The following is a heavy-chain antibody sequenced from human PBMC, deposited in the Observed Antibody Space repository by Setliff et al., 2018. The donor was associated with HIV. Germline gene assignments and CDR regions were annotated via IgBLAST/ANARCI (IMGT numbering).Heavy chain of an antibody. CDR2: ISGSGGST. Sequence: GGSLRLSCAASGFTFSDYYVSWIRQAPGKGLEWVSYISGSGGSTYYADSGKGRFTISRDNSKNTLYLQMNSLRAEDTAVYYCANGVTGTYYYYYGMDVWGQGTTVTVSS. V-gene: IGHV3-23*01. CDR1: GFTFSDYY. CDR3: ANGVTGTYYYYYGMDV. D-gene: IGHD2-21*02. J-gene: IGHJ6*02.